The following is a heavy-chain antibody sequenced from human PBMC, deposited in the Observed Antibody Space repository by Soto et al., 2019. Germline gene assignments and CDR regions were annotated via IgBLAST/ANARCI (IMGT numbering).Heavy chain of an antibody. Sequence: GGSLRLSCAASGFTFSSFGLHWVRQAPGKGLEWVAVVSSDGSNKYYPDSLKGRFAISRDNLKNTLYLQMINLRPEDTAVYYCAREPRPNSSWFDRWGQGTLVTVSS. J-gene: IGHJ5*02. CDR3: AREPRPNSSWFDR. D-gene: IGHD4-4*01. V-gene: IGHV3-30*03. CDR1: GFTFSSFG. CDR2: VSSDGSNK.